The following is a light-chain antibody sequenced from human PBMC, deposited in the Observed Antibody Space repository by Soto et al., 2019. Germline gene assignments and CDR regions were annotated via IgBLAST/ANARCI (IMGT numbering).Light chain of an antibody. CDR2: EVS. Sequence: QSVLTQPPSASGSPGQSVTISCTGTSSDVGGYNYVSWYQQHPGKAPKLVIYEVSKRPSGVPDRFSGSKSGNTASLTVSGLQTEDEADYYCNSYSGSNNLRVVFGGGTKLTVL. CDR3: NSYSGSNNLRVV. CDR1: SSDVGGYNY. J-gene: IGLJ3*02. V-gene: IGLV2-8*01.